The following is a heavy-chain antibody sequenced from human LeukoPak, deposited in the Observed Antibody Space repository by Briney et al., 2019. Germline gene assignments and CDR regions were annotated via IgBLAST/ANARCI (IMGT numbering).Heavy chain of an antibody. D-gene: IGHD3-3*01. CDR3: AKGGRGDFWSGYFGYFDY. V-gene: IGHV3-23*01. CDR2: ISGSGGST. Sequence: GGSLRLSCAASGFTFSSYAMSWVRQAPGKGLEWVSAISGSGGSTYYADSVKGRFAISRDNSKNTLYLQMDSLRAEDTAVYYCAKGGRGDFWSGYFGYFDYWGQGTLVTVSS. CDR1: GFTFSSYA. J-gene: IGHJ4*02.